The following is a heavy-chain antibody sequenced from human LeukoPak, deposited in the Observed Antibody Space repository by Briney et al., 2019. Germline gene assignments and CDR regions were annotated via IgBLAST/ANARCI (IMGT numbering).Heavy chain of an antibody. CDR3: ARDGNTIFGVPPRYYCYYYGMDV. CDR1: GFTFSSYA. D-gene: IGHD3-3*01. V-gene: IGHV3-30-3*01. J-gene: IGHJ6*02. CDR2: ISYDGSNK. Sequence: GGSLRLSCAASGFTFSSYAMHWVRQAPGKGLEWAAVISYDGSNKYYADSVKGRFTISRDNSKNTLYLQMNSLRAEDTTVYYCARDGNTIFGVPPRYYCYYYGMDVWGQGTTVTVSS.